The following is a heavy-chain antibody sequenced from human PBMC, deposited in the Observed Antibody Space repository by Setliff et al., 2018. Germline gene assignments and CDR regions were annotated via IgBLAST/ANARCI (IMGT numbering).Heavy chain of an antibody. CDR2: INHSGST. V-gene: IGHV4-34*01. D-gene: IGHD1-7*01. CDR1: GGSFSGYY. J-gene: IGHJ4*02. Sequence: SETLSLTCAVYGGSFSGYYWSWIRQPPGKGLEWIGEINHSGSTNYNSSLKSRVTISVDTSKNQFSLKLSSVTAADTAVYYCARGPNWNYEGAWDYWGQGTLVTVSS. CDR3: ARGPNWNYEGAWDY.